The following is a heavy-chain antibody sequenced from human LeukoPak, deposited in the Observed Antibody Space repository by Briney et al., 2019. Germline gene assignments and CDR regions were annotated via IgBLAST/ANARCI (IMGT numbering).Heavy chain of an antibody. CDR3: AKHVSTYYYGSGSLSDY. CDR2: ISGSGGST. CDR1: GFTFSSYA. D-gene: IGHD3-10*01. J-gene: IGHJ4*02. Sequence: GGSLRLSCAASGFTFSSYAMSWVRQAPGKGLEWVSAISGSGGSTYYADSVKGRFTISRDNSKNTLYLQMNSLRAEDTAVYYCAKHVSTYYYGSGSLSDYWGQGTLVTVSS. V-gene: IGHV3-23*01.